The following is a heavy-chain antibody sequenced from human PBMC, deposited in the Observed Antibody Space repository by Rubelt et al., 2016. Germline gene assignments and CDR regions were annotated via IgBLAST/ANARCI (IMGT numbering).Heavy chain of an antibody. CDR2: ISGSGGST. V-gene: IGHV3-23*04. CDR1: GFTFSSYG. J-gene: IGHJ4*02. Sequence: VQLVESGGGVVQPGRSLRLSCAASGFTFSSYGMHWVRQAPGKGLEWVSAISGSGGSTYYADSVKGRFTISRDNSKNTLYLQMNSLRAEDTAVYYCAKGYYGSGSPPDYWGQGTLVTVSS. D-gene: IGHD3-10*01. CDR3: AKGYYGSGSPPDY.